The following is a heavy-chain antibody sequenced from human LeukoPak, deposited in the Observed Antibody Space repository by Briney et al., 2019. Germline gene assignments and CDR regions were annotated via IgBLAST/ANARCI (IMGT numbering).Heavy chain of an antibody. D-gene: IGHD4-17*01. Sequence: GGSLRLSCAASGFTFSSYAMSWVRQAPGKGLEWVSAISGSGGSTYYADSVKGRFTVSRDFSKNTLYLQMNSLRAEDTAVYYCARGGWGFDYGDYDYWGQGTLVTISS. V-gene: IGHV3-23*01. CDR1: GFTFSSYA. J-gene: IGHJ4*02. CDR2: ISGSGGST. CDR3: ARGGWGFDYGDYDY.